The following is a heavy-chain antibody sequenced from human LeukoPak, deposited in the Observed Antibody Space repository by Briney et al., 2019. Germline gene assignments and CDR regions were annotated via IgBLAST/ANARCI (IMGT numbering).Heavy chain of an antibody. CDR3: ARDRRYFDWTLDHPYYFDY. CDR1: GFTFSSYA. CDR2: ISYDGSNK. V-gene: IGHV3-30-3*01. Sequence: PGRSLRLSCAASGFTFSSYAMHWVRQAPGKGLEWVAVISYDGSNKYYADSVKGRFTISRDNSKNTLYLQMNSLRAEDTAVYYCARDRRYFDWTLDHPYYFDYWGQGTLVTVSS. D-gene: IGHD3-9*01. J-gene: IGHJ4*02.